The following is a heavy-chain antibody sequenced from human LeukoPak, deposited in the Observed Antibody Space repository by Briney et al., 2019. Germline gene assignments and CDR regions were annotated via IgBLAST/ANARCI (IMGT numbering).Heavy chain of an antibody. V-gene: IGHV3-23*01. CDR3: AKGQQLVSSDAFDI. Sequence: GGSLRLSCAASGFTFSSYAMSWVRQAPGTGLKWVSTISGSGGGTYYADSVKGRFTISRDNSKNTRYLQMNSLRAEDTAVYYCAKGQQLVSSDAFDIWGQGTMVTVSS. CDR2: ISGSGGGT. CDR1: GFTFSSYA. D-gene: IGHD6-13*01. J-gene: IGHJ3*02.